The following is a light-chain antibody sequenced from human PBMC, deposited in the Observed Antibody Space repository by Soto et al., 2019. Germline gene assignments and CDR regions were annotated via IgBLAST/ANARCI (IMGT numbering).Light chain of an antibody. CDR1: QSVTTN. J-gene: IGKJ1*01. CDR2: GAS. CDR3: QHYNNWPPWT. Sequence: EVVMTQSPATLSVSPGERATLSCSASQSVTTNMAWYQQKPGQAPRLLIYGASTRATGIPARFSGSGSGTGFTLTISSLQSEDFAVYYCQHYNNWPPWTFGQGTKVEIK. V-gene: IGKV3-15*01.